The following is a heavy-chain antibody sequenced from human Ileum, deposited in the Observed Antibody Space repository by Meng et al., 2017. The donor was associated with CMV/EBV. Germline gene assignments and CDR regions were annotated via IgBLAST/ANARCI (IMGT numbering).Heavy chain of an antibody. Sequence: GESLKISCAASGFTFSSYWMSWVRQAPEKGLEWVANIKQDGSEKYYVDSVKGRFTISRDNAKNSLYLQMNSLRAEDTAVYYCAGYCSGGSCFIAYYGMDVWGQGTTVTVSS. V-gene: IGHV3-7*01. CDR3: AGYCSGGSCFIAYYGMDV. D-gene: IGHD2-15*01. J-gene: IGHJ6*02. CDR2: IKQDGSEK. CDR1: GFTFSSYW.